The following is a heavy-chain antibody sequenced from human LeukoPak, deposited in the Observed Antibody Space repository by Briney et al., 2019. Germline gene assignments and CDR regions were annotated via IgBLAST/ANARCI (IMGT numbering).Heavy chain of an antibody. V-gene: IGHV3-30*18. D-gene: IGHD6-19*01. CDR1: GFTFSSCG. CDR2: ISYDGSNK. CDR3: AKALTSGWYLDAFNI. J-gene: IGHJ3*02. Sequence: GRSLRLSCAASGFTFSSCGMHWVRQAPGKGLEWVAVISYDGSNKYYADSVKGRFTISRDNSKNTLFLEMNSLRAEDTAVYYCAKALTSGWYLDAFNIWGQGTMATVSS.